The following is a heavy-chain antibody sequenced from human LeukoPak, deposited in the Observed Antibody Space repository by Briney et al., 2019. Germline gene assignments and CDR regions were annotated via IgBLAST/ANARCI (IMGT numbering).Heavy chain of an antibody. CDR3: ARQDGNSKYYFDY. Sequence: GESLKISCKGSGYIFTSYWIGWVRQMPGKGLEWMGMIYPGDSDSRYSPSFQGQVTISADKSISTAYLQWSSLKASDTAMYYCARQDGNSKYYFDYWGQGTLVTVSS. CDR2: IYPGDSDS. CDR1: GYIFTSYW. J-gene: IGHJ4*02. V-gene: IGHV5-51*01. D-gene: IGHD1-1*01.